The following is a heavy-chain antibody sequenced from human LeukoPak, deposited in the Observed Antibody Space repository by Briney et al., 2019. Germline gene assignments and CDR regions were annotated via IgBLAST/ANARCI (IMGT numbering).Heavy chain of an antibody. D-gene: IGHD3-22*01. CDR2: IYYSGST. CDR3: ARLASDSSGYNENYWFDP. J-gene: IGHJ5*02. V-gene: IGHV4-31*03. CDR1: GGSISSGGYY. Sequence: PSQTLSLTCTVSGGSISSGGYYWSWIRQHPGKGLEWIGYIYYSGSTYYNPSLKSRVTISVDTSKNQFSLKLSSVTAADTAVYYCARLASDSSGYNENYWFDPWGQGTLVTVSS.